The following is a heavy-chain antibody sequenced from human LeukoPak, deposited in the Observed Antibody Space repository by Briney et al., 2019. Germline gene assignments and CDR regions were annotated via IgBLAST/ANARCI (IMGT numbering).Heavy chain of an antibody. Sequence: PSETLSLTCTVSGYSISSGYYWGWIRQPPGKGLEWIGSIYHSGSTYYNPSLKSRVTISVDTSKNQFSLKLSSVTAADTAVYYCARDSVGKGFDYWGQGTLVTVSS. J-gene: IGHJ4*02. V-gene: IGHV4-38-2*02. D-gene: IGHD5/OR15-5a*01. CDR3: ARDSVGKGFDY. CDR2: IYHSGST. CDR1: GYSISSGYY.